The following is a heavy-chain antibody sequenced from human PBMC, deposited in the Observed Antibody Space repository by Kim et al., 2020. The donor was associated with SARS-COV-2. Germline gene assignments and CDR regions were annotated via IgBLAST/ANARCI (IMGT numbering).Heavy chain of an antibody. Sequence: GGSLRLSCAASGFTFSSYSMNWVRQAPGKGLEWVSSISSSSSYIYYADSVKGRFTISRDNAKNSLYLQMNSLRAEDTAVYYCARGSGIAAAGTWPFDYWGQGTLVTVSS. CDR2: ISSSSSYI. V-gene: IGHV3-21*01. J-gene: IGHJ4*02. CDR1: GFTFSSYS. CDR3: ARGSGIAAAGTWPFDY. D-gene: IGHD6-13*01.